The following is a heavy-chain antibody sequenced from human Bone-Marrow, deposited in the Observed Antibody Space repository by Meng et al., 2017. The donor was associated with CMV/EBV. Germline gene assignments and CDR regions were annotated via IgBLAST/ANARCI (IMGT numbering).Heavy chain of an antibody. D-gene: IGHD5-12*01. CDR1: GYTFINHD. V-gene: IGHV1-8*01. J-gene: IGHJ4*02. CDR3: AREVDIGYYFDY. CDR2: MNSNSGNT. Sequence: ASVKVSCKASGYTFINHDINWVRQAAGQGLEWMGWMNSNSGNTGYAQKFQGRVTMTRDTSESTAYMELRSLRSEDTAVYYCAREVDIGYYFDYWGQGTLVTVSS.